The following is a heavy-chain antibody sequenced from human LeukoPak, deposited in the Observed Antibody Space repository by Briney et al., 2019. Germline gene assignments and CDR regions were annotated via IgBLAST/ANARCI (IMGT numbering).Heavy chain of an antibody. CDR2: ISSSSTTI. CDR1: GLAFSTYS. CDR3: ARDPGGSYYGFDY. Sequence: PGGSLRLSCAASGLAFSTYSMSWVRQAPGKGLERVSYISSSSTTIYYADSVKGRFTISRDNAKNSLYLQMNSLRDEDTAVYYCARDPGGSYYGFDYWGHGTLVTVSS. V-gene: IGHV3-48*02. J-gene: IGHJ4*01. D-gene: IGHD1-26*01.